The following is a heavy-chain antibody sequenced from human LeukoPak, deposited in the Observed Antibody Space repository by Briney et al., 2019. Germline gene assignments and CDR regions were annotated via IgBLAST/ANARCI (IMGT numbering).Heavy chain of an antibody. J-gene: IGHJ4*02. CDR2: IKEDGSEK. Sequence: PGGSLRLSCAASGFTFSRYSVNWVRQAPGKGLEWVANIKEDGSEKYFVDSVKGRFTISRDNAKNSLYLQMNSLRAEDTAVYYCARDAYDSSGYSPFDYWGQGTLVTVSS. CDR1: GFTFSRYS. V-gene: IGHV3-7*01. CDR3: ARDAYDSSGYSPFDY. D-gene: IGHD3-22*01.